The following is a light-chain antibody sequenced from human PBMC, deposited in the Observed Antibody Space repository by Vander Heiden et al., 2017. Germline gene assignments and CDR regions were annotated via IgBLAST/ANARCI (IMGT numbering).Light chain of an antibody. CDR3: QQSHSTPS. Sequence: DIPMTQSPSSLSASIGDTVTITCRAPQTISDSLNLYQHKPGQAPRLLIYTSSTLQSGVPSRFSGSGSGTDFTLTINGLQPEDFASYFCQQSHSTPSFGQGTKVEIK. CDR1: QTISDS. J-gene: IGKJ1*01. CDR2: TSS. V-gene: IGKV1-39*01.